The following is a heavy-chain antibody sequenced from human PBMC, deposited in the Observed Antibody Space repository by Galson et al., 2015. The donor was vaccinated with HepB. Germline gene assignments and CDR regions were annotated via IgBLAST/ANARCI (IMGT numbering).Heavy chain of an antibody. Sequence: SLRLSCAASGFTFSSYAMHWVRQAPGKGLEWVAVISYDGSNKYYADSVKGRFTISRDNSKNTLYLQMNSLRAEDTAVYYCASGLLGDAFDIWGQGTMVTVSS. CDR1: GFTFSSYA. CDR2: ISYDGSNK. CDR3: ASGLLGDAFDI. D-gene: IGHD7-27*01. V-gene: IGHV3-30-3*01. J-gene: IGHJ3*02.